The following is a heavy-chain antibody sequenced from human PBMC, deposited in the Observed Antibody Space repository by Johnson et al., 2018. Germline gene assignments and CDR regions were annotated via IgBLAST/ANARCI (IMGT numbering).Heavy chain of an antibody. J-gene: IGHJ6*03. Sequence: VQLVQSGGGLVKPGGSLRLSCAASGFTFSSYSMNWVRQAPGKGLEWVSSISSSSSYIYYADSVKGRFTVSRDNAKTSLFLQMNSLRAEDTAVYYCARDPHEFGLAVAGIQYDYYYMDVWGKGTTVTVSS. CDR3: ARDPHEFGLAVAGIQYDYYYMDV. V-gene: IGHV3-21*01. CDR1: GFTFSSYS. CDR2: ISSSSSYI. D-gene: IGHD6-19*01.